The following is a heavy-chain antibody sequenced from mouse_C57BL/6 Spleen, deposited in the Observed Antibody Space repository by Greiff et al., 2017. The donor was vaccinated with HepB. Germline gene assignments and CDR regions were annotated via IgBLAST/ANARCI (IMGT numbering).Heavy chain of an antibody. CDR1: GYAFSSSW. D-gene: IGHD1-1*01. Sequence: VQLQQSGPELVKPGASVKISCKASGYAFSSSWMNWVKQRPGKGLEWIGRIYPGDGDTNYNGKFKGKATLTADKSSSTAYMQLSSLTSEDSAVYFCAREDFTTVVATDYAMDYWGQGTSVTVSS. J-gene: IGHJ4*01. CDR2: IYPGDGDT. V-gene: IGHV1-82*01. CDR3: AREDFTTVVATDYAMDY.